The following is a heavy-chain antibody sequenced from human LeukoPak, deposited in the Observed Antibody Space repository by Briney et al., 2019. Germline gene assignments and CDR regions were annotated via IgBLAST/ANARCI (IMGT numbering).Heavy chain of an antibody. CDR1: GYTFTSYG. D-gene: IGHD2-15*01. Sequence: ASVKVSCKASGYTFTSYGISWVRQAPGQGLEWMGWISAYNGNTNYAQKLQGRVTTTTDTSTSTAYMELRSLRSDDTAVYYCARDPGVVVAARRFDPWGQGTLVTVSS. CDR2: ISAYNGNT. CDR3: ARDPGVVVAARRFDP. J-gene: IGHJ5*02. V-gene: IGHV1-18*01.